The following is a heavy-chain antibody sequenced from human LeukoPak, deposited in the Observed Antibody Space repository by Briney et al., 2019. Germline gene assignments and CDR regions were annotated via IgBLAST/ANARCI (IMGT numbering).Heavy chain of an antibody. V-gene: IGHV5-51*01. Sequence: GEPLNISCKVSGYSSTRYGIGGVGQMPGQGLEWMGIIYSGDSGPTYSPSFQGQVTISVDKSINTAYLQWSSLQASDTAMYYCGMSGDRVPLQDDVFDVWGQGTMVTVST. CDR3: GMSGDRVPLQDDVFDV. CDR1: GYSSTRYG. D-gene: IGHD1-26*01. CDR2: IYSGDSGP. J-gene: IGHJ3*01.